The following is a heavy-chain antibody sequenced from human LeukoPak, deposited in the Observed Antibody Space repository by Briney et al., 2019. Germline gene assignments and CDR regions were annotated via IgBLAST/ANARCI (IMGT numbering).Heavy chain of an antibody. CDR2: IHYSEST. CDR3: ARHGASGSYLYYFDY. Sequence: SETLSLTCTVSGGSISSRSHYWGWIRQPPGKGLEWIGSIHYSESTYDNPSLKSRVTISVDTSKNQFSLKLSSVTAADTAVYFCARHGASGSYLYYFDYWGQGTLVTVSS. J-gene: IGHJ4*02. CDR1: GGSISSRSHY. D-gene: IGHD1-26*01. V-gene: IGHV4-39*01.